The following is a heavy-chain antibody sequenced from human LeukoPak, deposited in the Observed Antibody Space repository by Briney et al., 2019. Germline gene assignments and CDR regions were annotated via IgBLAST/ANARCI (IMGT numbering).Heavy chain of an antibody. V-gene: IGHV4-4*07. CDR3: AREWHHVFDY. CDR2: IYPRESS. Sequence: PSETLSLTCTVSGGSISSYSWSWMRQPAGRGLEWIGRIYPRESSNYNPSLQSRVIMSVDKSNNQFSLKLRSVTAADTAVYYCAREWHHVFDYWGQGNLVTVSS. CDR1: GGSISSYS. D-gene: IGHD5-12*01. J-gene: IGHJ4*02.